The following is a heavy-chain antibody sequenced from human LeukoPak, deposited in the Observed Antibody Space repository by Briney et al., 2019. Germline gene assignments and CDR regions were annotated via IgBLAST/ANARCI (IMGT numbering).Heavy chain of an antibody. CDR2: IYPGDSDT. Sequence: GGSLKISCKGSGYSFTSYWIGWVRQMPGKGLEWMGIIYPGDSDTRYSPSFQGQVTISADKSISTAYLQWSSLKASDTAMYYCARREVATNPGDYYYYGMDVWGQGTTVTVSS. CDR1: GYSFTSYW. D-gene: IGHD5-12*01. CDR3: ARREVATNPGDYYYYGMDV. V-gene: IGHV5-51*01. J-gene: IGHJ6*02.